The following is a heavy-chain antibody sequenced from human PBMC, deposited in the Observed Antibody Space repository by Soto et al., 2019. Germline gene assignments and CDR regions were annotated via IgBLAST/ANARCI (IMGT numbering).Heavy chain of an antibody. D-gene: IGHD1-26*01. J-gene: IGHJ4*02. CDR2: ISYSGGST. Sequence: GGSLRLSCVVSGVPFSTTPMSWVRQAPGKGLEWVSAISYSGGSTFYADSVKGRITVSRDNSNNTLYLQMNSLRVEDTAVYYCAKLSEGAFYYFDYWGQGALVTVSS. CDR3: AKLSEGAFYYFDY. CDR1: GVPFSTTP. V-gene: IGHV3-23*01.